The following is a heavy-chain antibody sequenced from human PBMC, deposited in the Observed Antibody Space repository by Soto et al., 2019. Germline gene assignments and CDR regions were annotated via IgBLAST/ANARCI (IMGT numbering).Heavy chain of an antibody. CDR3: ARDTTAAYCGGDCLNWFDP. V-gene: IGHV1-3*01. D-gene: IGHD2-21*02. J-gene: IGHJ5*02. CDR1: GYTFTSYA. CDR2: INAGNGNT. Sequence: GASVKVSCKASGYTFTSYAMHWVRQAPGQRLEWMGWINAGNGNTKYSQKFQGRVTITRDTSASTAYMELSSLRSEDTAVYYCARDTTAAYCGGDCLNWFDPWGQGTLVTVSS.